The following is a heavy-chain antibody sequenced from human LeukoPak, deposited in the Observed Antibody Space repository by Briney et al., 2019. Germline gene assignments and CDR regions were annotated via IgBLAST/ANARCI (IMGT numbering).Heavy chain of an antibody. J-gene: IGHJ6*03. Sequence: GGSLRLSCAASGFTFSSYALSWVRQAPGKGLEWVSFISRSGESTHYADSVKGRFTISRDNSKNTLYLQMNSLRAEDTAVYYCAKDLVAFGGVIVIPEYYYYYYMDVWGKGTTVTVSS. CDR2: ISRSGEST. V-gene: IGHV3-23*01. D-gene: IGHD3-16*02. CDR1: GFTFSSYA. CDR3: AKDLVAFGGVIVIPEYYYYYYMDV.